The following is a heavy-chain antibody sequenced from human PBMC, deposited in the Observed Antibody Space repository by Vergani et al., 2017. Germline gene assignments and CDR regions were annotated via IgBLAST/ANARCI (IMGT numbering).Heavy chain of an antibody. CDR3: TTALSLYYIHGEYFQH. CDR1: GFTFDTYT. CDR2: ISSGGGDI. D-gene: IGHD3-10*01. Sequence: EVQLLESGGGLVQPGGSRRLSCAAAGFTFDTYTMAYVRQAPGNGLEWVETISSGGGDIIYADSVKGCFTISRDNSKNTLFLQMNSLKDEDTAVYYCTTALSLYYIHGEYFQHWGRDTLVSVS. V-gene: IGHV3-23*01. J-gene: IGHJ1*01.